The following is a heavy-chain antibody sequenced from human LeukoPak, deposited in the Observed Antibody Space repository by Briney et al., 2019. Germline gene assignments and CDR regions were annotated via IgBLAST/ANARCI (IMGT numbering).Heavy chain of an antibody. CDR1: GYTFTSY. CDR2: INPTGGST. D-gene: IGHD1-26*01. J-gene: IGHJ5*02. CDR3: ARDNSVGDNAWWFDP. V-gene: IGHV1-46*01. Sequence: ASVKVSCKASGYTFTSYMHWVRQAPGQGLEWMGLINPTGGSTGYAQKFQGRVTMTRDMSTSTDYMELSSLRSEDTAIYYCARDNSVGDNAWWFDPWGQGTLVTASS.